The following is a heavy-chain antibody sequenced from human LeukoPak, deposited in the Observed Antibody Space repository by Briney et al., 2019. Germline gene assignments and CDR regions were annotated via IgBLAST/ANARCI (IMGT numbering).Heavy chain of an antibody. CDR3: ARDPEPDIAVVVPAPGPQN. CDR2: ISSNSNYI. D-gene: IGHD2-15*01. CDR1: GFTFSSYS. V-gene: IGHV3-21*01. J-gene: IGHJ4*02. Sequence: PGRSLRLSCAASGFTFSSYSMNWVRQAPGKGLEWVSSISSNSNYIYYADSVKGRFTISRDNAKNSLYLQMNSLRDDDTALYYCARDPEPDIAVVVPAPGPQNWGQGTLVTVSS.